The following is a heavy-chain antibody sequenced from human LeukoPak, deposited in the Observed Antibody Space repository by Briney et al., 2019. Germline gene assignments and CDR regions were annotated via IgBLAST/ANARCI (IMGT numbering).Heavy chain of an antibody. CDR2: ISSSGGST. Sequence: GGSLRLSCAASGFTFSSYAMNWVRQAPGQGLEWVSGISSSGGSTYYADSLKGRFTISRDNSKNTLYLQMNSLRAEDTAVYYCARDRRYSNSVGWFDPWGQGTLVTVSS. J-gene: IGHJ5*02. CDR1: GFTFSSYA. CDR3: ARDRRYSNSVGWFDP. D-gene: IGHD4-11*01. V-gene: IGHV3-23*01.